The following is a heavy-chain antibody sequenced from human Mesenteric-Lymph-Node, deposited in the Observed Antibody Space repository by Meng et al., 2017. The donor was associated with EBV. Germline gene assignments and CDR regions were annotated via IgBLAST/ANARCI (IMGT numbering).Heavy chain of an antibody. J-gene: IGHJ4*02. CDR1: GYMFRGYQ. CDR2: INPSGGAT. CDR3: AKDEDSEGQLEH. D-gene: IGHD6-13*01. V-gene: IGHV1-46*01. Sequence: QVQLGPAGAEVKKPGASMEVSWKASGYMFRGYQMHWVRQAPVQGLEWMGIINPSGGATRYAPRFEGRLTLTADTSTNTVYMELSSLTSEDTAVYYCAKDEDSEGQLEHWGQGSLVTVSS.